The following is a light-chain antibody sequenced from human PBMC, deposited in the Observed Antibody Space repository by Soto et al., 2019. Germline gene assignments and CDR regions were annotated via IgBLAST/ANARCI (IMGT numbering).Light chain of an antibody. CDR3: QQYNNWIT. J-gene: IGKJ5*01. CDR2: AAS. V-gene: IGKV3-15*01. Sequence: EIVMTQSPATLSVSPGERAILSCRASQSININLAWYQQKPGQAPRLLIYAASNRATGVPARFSGSWSGTEFTLTISSLQSEDFAVYYCQQYNNWITFGQGTRLEIK. CDR1: QSININ.